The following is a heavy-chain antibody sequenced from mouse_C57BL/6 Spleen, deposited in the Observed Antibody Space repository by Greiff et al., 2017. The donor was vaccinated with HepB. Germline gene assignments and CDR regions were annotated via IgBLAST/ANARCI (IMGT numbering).Heavy chain of an antibody. CDR3: ARKGYGSPFDY. J-gene: IGHJ2*01. CDR2: INPNNGGT. Sequence: EVQLQQSGPELVKPGASVKISCKASGYTFTDYYMNWVKQSHGKSLEWIGDINPNNGGTSYNQKFKGKATLTVDKSSSTAYMELRSLTSEDSAVYYCARKGYGSPFDYWGQGTTLTVSS. D-gene: IGHD1-1*01. V-gene: IGHV1-26*01. CDR1: GYTFTDYY.